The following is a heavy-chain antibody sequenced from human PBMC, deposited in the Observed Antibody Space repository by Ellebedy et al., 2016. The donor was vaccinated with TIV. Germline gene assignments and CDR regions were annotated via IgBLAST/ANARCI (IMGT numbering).Heavy chain of an antibody. CDR1: GGSIYSYY. J-gene: IGHJ6*02. CDR2: IYTSGST. CDR3: ARLVGQGYYYYGMDV. Sequence: MPSETLSLTCTVSGGSIYSYYWSWLRQPAGKGLEWIGRIYTSGSTNYNPSLKSRVTMSVDTSKNQFSLKLSPVTAADTAVYYCARLVGQGYYYYGMDVWGQGTTVTVSS. V-gene: IGHV4-4*07. D-gene: IGHD3-10*01.